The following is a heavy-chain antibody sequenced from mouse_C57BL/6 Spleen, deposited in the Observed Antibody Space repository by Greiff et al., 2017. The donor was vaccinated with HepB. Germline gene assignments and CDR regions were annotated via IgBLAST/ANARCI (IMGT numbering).Heavy chain of an antibody. V-gene: IGHV3-6*01. CDR1: GYSITSGYY. CDR3: AREGLLQAMDY. Sequence: ESGPGLVKPSQSLSLTCSVTGYSITSGYYWNWIRQFPGNKLEWMGYISYDGSNNYNPSLKNRISITRDTSKNQFFLKLNSVTTEDTATYYCAREGLLQAMDYWGQGTSVTVSS. D-gene: IGHD2-3*01. CDR2: ISYDGSN. J-gene: IGHJ4*01.